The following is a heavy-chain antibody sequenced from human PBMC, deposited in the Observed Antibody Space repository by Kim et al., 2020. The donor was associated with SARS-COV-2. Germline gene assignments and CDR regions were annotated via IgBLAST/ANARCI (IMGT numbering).Heavy chain of an antibody. CDR3: VRGRSCNSIIGDMDV. V-gene: IGHV4-59*01. Sequence: SETLSLTCDVSGGSMNYYFWNWIRQPPGKGLEWIGYINYSGTTKYNPSLQSRVTISIDTSKNQFSLELRSLTAADTALYYCVRGRSCNSIIGDMDVWGRGTTVTVSS. CDR2: INYSGTT. J-gene: IGHJ6*02. D-gene: IGHD3-3*02. CDR1: GGSMNYYF.